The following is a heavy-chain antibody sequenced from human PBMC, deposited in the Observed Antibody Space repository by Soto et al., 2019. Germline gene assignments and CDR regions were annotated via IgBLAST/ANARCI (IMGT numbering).Heavy chain of an antibody. D-gene: IGHD2-2*01. CDR3: ARVVVPATNWFDP. J-gene: IGHJ5*02. V-gene: IGHV4-59*08. CDR1: GGSTSSYY. CDR2: IYYSGST. Sequence: SSETLSLTCTVSGGSTSSYYWSWIRQPPGKGLEWIGYIYYSGSTNYNPSLKSRVTISVDTSKNQFSLKLSSVTAADTAVYYCARVVVPATNWFDPWGQGTLVTVSS.